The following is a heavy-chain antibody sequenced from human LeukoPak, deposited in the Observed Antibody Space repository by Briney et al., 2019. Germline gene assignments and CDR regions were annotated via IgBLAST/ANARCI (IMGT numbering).Heavy chain of an antibody. CDR2: IKHDGSEK. V-gene: IGHV3-7*03. CDR1: GFSFSSYW. CDR3: ARVTSRDPLHY. D-gene: IGHD2-21*02. J-gene: IGHJ4*02. Sequence: GGSLRLSCAASGFSFSSYWMSWVRQAPGKGLEWLANIKHDGSEKYYVGSVKGRFTISRDNAKNSLYPQMNSLRAEDTAFYYCARVTSRDPLHYWGQGTLVTVSS.